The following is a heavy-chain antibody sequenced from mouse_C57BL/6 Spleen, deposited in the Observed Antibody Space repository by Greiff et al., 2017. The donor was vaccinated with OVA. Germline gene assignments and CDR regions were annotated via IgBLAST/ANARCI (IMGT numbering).Heavy chain of an antibody. V-gene: IGHV5-17*01. CDR3: ARPIYYYGSSPLAY. CDR2: ISSGSSTI. CDR1: GFTFSDYG. Sequence: EVHLVESGGGLVKPGGSLKLSCAASGFTFSDYGMHWVRQAPEKGLEWVAYISSGSSTIYYADTVKGRFTISRDNAKNTLFLQMTSLRSEDTAMYYCARPIYYYGSSPLAYWGQGTLVTVSA. D-gene: IGHD1-1*01. J-gene: IGHJ3*01.